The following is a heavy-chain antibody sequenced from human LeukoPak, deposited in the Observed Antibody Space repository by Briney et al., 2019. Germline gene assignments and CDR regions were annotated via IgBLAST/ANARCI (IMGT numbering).Heavy chain of an antibody. J-gene: IGHJ4*02. Sequence: GGSLSLSCAASGFTFSEYYMSWIRQAPGKGLEWVSYISSSGSTIYYADSVKGRFTISRDNAKNSLYLQMNSLRAEDTAVYYCARETTVVTSTSDYWGQGTLATVSS. CDR3: ARETTVVTSTSDY. CDR2: ISSSGSTI. V-gene: IGHV3-11*01. CDR1: GFTFSEYY. D-gene: IGHD4-23*01.